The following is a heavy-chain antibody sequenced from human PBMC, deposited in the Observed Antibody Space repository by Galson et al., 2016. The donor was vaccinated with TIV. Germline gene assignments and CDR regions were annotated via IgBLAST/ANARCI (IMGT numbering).Heavy chain of an antibody. J-gene: IGHJ4*02. V-gene: IGHV4-30-2*01. CDR3: ARAHPGYYFDY. D-gene: IGHD1-1*01. CDR1: GDSMSSGDYS. CDR2: IYQHGST. Sequence: TLSLTCAVSGDSMSSGDYSWSWIRQPPGKGLEWIAYIYQHGSTYYNPSLTSRVTLSVDKYKNQFSLNLASVTAADTAVYYCARAHPGYYFDYWGQGTLVTVSS.